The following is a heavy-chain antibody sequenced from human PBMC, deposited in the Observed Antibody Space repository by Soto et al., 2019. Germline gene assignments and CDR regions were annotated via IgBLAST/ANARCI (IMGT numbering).Heavy chain of an antibody. V-gene: IGHV4-34*01. D-gene: IGHD2-2*01. CDR3: ARFPAAIDSYGMDV. CDR1: GGSFSGYY. CDR2: IYHSGGT. Sequence: SETLSLTCAVYGGSFSGYYWSWIRQPPGKGLEWIGEIYHSGGTSYNPSLKSRVTISLDKSKNQFSLKLSSVTAADTAVYYCARFPAAIDSYGMDVWGQGTTVTVSS. J-gene: IGHJ6*02.